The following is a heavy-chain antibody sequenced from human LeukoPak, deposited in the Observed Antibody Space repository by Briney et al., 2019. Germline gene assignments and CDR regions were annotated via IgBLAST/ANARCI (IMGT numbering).Heavy chain of an antibody. J-gene: IGHJ6*03. CDR3: ARDGYSSAWYPYYYMDV. CDR2: ISSRSNYI. CDR1: GFTFITYG. D-gene: IGHD6-19*01. Sequence: GGSLRLSCAASGFTFITYGMNWVRQAPGTGLEWVSYISSRSNYIYYADSVKGRFTISRDNAKNSLYLQMNSLRAEDTAVYYCARDGYSSAWYPYYYMDVWGKGTTVTVSS. V-gene: IGHV3-21*01.